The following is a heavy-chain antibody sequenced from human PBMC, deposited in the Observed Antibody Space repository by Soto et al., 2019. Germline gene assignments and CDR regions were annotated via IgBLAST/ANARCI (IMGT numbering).Heavy chain of an antibody. CDR3: ARAGTYYYGSGREKDPRDP. CDR1: GYTFTSYG. J-gene: IGHJ5*02. Sequence: QVQLVQSGAEVKKPGASVKVSCKASGYTFTSYGISWVRQAPGQGLEWMGWISAYNGNTNYAQKLQGRVTTTMDSSASTAHMEVRSLRSDDTAVYYCARAGTYYYGSGREKDPRDPWGQGTLVTVSS. D-gene: IGHD3-10*01. CDR2: ISAYNGNT. V-gene: IGHV1-18*01.